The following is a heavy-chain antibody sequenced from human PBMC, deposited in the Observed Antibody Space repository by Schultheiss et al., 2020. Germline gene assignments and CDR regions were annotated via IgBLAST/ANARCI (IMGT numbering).Heavy chain of an antibody. D-gene: IGHD6-6*01. V-gene: IGHV3-21*01. CDR1: GFTFSSYA. CDR3: ARAGPGSSPPMG. Sequence: GESLKISCAASGFTFSSYAMSWVRQAPGKGLEWVSSISSSSSYIYYADSVKGRFTISRDNAKNSLYLQMNSLRAEDTAVYYCARAGPGSSPPMGWGQGTLVTVSS. CDR2: ISSSSSYI. J-gene: IGHJ4*02.